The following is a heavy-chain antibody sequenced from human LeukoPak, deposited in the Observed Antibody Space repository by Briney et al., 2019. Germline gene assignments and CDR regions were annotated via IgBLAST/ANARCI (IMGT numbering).Heavy chain of an antibody. V-gene: IGHV1-2*02. CDR2: INPNSGGT. J-gene: IGHJ3*02. CDR3: ARLQTYYYGSGSSRVAFDI. D-gene: IGHD3-10*01. Sequence: GASVKVSCKASGYTFTGSYMHWVRQAPGQGLEWMGWINPNSGGTNYAQKFQGRVTMTRDTSISTAYMELSRLRSDDTAVYYCARLQTYYYGSGSSRVAFDIWGQGTMVTVSS. CDR1: GYTFTGSY.